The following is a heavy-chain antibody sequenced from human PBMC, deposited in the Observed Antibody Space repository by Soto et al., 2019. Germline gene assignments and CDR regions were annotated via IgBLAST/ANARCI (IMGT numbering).Heavy chain of an antibody. CDR2: IIPILGIA. J-gene: IGHJ4*02. CDR1: GGTFSSYT. CDR3: AGVYCSGGSCNFGY. V-gene: IGHV1-69*02. Sequence: QVQLVQSGAEVKKPGSSVKVSCKASGGTFSSYTISWVRQAPGQGLEWMGRIIPILGIANYAQKLQGRVMITADKSTSTAYMELSSLGYEDTSVPSCAGVYCSGGSCNFGYWGQGTLVTVFS. D-gene: IGHD2-15*01.